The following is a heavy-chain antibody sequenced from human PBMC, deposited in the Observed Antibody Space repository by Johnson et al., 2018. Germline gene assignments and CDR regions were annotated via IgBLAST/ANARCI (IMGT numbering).Heavy chain of an antibody. CDR3: AKVATPQKAVLAEYFQL. Sequence: EVQLLESGGGLVQPGGSLRLSCTASGFTFSSYAMSWVRQAPGKGLEWVSTISDAGGSTYYVDSVKGRFTISRDNSKNTLNLQMKSLRDEDTAVYYCAKVATPQKAVLAEYFQLWGQGTLVTVSS. CDR2: ISDAGGST. CDR1: GFTFSSYA. V-gene: IGHV3-23*01. J-gene: IGHJ1*01. D-gene: IGHD2-15*01.